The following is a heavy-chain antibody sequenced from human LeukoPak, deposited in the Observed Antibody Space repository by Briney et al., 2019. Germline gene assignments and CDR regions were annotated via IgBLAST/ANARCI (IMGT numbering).Heavy chain of an antibody. CDR2: XNPNSGAT. D-gene: IGHD2-2*01. J-gene: IGHJ5*02. Sequence: QXXXQAPXQGVXXXGXXNPNSGATNYAQNFQARVTMTSDTSISTAYMELSRLSSDDTAVYYCARDLEVVVPAAFRFDPWGQGTLVTVSS. CDR3: ARDLEVVVPAAFRFDP. V-gene: IGHV1-2*02.